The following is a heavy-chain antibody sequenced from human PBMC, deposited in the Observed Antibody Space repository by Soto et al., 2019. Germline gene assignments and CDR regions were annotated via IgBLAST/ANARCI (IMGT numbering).Heavy chain of an antibody. CDR2: ISYRRNT. V-gene: IGHV4-30-4*01. J-gene: IGHJ1*01. Sequence: QVQLQESGPGLVKPSQTLSLTCSVSGDSVTSGDYYWTWVRQSPGKGLECIGYISYRRNTAYNPALSSRLTITLDTSKNHCALKLHAATAADTAVYYCARGDNLNRSCYYDIQHWGQCTPVTVSS. CDR1: GDSVTSGDYY. D-gene: IGHD3-22*01. CDR3: ARGDNLNRSCYYDIQH.